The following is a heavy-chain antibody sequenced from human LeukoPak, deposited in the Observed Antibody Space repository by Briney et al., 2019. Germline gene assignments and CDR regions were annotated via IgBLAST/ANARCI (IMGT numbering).Heavy chain of an antibody. CDR3: ARGDYYDSSGYSA. D-gene: IGHD3-22*01. CDR1: GGSISSGDYY. CDR2: IYYSGST. Sequence: SGTLSLTCTVSGGSISSGDYYWSWIRQPPGKGLEWIGYIYYSGSTYYNPSLKSRVTISVDTSKNQFSLKLSSVTAADTAVYYCARGDYYDSSGYSAWGQGTLVTVSS. V-gene: IGHV4-30-4*01. J-gene: IGHJ5*02.